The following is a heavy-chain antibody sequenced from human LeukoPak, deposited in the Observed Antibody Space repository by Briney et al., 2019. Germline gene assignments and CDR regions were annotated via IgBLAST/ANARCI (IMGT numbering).Heavy chain of an antibody. J-gene: IGHJ3*02. D-gene: IGHD6-13*01. V-gene: IGHV4-61*02. CDR1: GGSISSGSYY. CDR2: IYTSGST. Sequence: SQTLSLTCTVSGGSISSGSYYWSWIRQPAGKGLEWIGRIYTSGSTNYNPSLKSRVTISVDTSKNQFSLKLSSVTAADTAVYYCARGVAAAGTRAFDIWGQGTMVTVSS. CDR3: ARGVAAAGTRAFDI.